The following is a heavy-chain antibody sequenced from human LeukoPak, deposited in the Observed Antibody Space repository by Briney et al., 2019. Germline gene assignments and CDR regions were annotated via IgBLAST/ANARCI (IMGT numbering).Heavy chain of an antibody. J-gene: IGHJ4*02. D-gene: IGHD5-12*01. CDR3: ARSLLRLADS. CDR1: GWSFSGYY. CDR2: INHRGNT. V-gene: IGHV4-34*01. Sequence: SETLSLTCAVYGWSFSGYYRSWIRQPPGKGLEWIGEINHRGNTNYHPSLKSRVTMSVDTSKNQFSLNLSSVTSADTAVYYCARSLLRLADSWGQGTLVTVSS.